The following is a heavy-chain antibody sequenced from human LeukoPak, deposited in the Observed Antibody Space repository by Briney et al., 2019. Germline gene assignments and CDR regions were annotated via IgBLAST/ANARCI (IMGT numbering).Heavy chain of an antibody. V-gene: IGHV4-34*01. D-gene: IGHD3-16*02. CDR2: INHSGST. J-gene: IGHJ4*02. Sequence: SETLSLTCAVSGGSFSGYSWSWIRQPPGKGLEWIGEINHSGSTNYNPSLKSRVTISVDTSKNQFSLKLSSVTAADTAVYYCASEEVMITFGGVIGRRYYFDYWGQGTLVTVSS. CDR3: ASEEVMITFGGVIGRRYYFDY. CDR1: GGSFSGYS.